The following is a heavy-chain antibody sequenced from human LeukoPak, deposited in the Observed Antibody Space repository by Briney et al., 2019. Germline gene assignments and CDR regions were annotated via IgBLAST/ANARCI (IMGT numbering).Heavy chain of an antibody. CDR2: ISSSSSTK. CDR3: ARGDSSSWPILSDY. D-gene: IGHD6-13*01. CDR1: GFTFSSYS. J-gene: IGHJ4*02. V-gene: IGHV3-48*02. Sequence: PGGSLRLSCAASGFTFSSYSMNWVRQAPGKGLEWVSYISSSSSTKYYADSVKGRFTISRDNAKKSLYLQLNSLRDGDTAVYYCARGDSSSWPILSDYWGQGTLVTVSS.